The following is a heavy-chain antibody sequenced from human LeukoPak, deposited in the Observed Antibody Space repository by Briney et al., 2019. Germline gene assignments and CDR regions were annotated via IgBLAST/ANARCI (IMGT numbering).Heavy chain of an antibody. V-gene: IGHV1-2*02. D-gene: IGHD5-12*01. Sequence: ASVKVSCKASGCTFTGYYMHWVRQAPGQGLEWMGWINPNSGGTNYAQKFQGRVTMTRDTSISTAYMELGRLRSDDTAVYYCARVAPIVATMTPYWFDPWGQGTLVTVSS. CDR1: GCTFTGYY. CDR2: INPNSGGT. CDR3: ARVAPIVATMTPYWFDP. J-gene: IGHJ5*02.